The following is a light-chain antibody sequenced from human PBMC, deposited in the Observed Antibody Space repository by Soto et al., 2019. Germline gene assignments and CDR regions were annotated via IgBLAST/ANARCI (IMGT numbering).Light chain of an antibody. V-gene: IGLV4-69*01. CDR3: QTWGTGIRV. CDR1: SGHNSYA. Sequence: QSVLTQSPSASASLGASVKLTCTLSSGHNSYAIAWHQQQPEKGPRYLMKLNSDGSHNKGDGIPDRFSGSSSGAERYLTISSPQSEDEADYYCQTWGTGIRVFGTGTKVTVL. J-gene: IGLJ1*01. CDR2: LNSDGSH.